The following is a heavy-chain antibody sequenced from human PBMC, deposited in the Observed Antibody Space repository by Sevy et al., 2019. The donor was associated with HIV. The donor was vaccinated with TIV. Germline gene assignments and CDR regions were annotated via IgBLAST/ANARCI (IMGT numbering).Heavy chain of an antibody. Sequence: ASVKVSCKASGYTFTSYYMHWVRQAPGQGLEWMGIINPSGGSTSYAQKFQGRVTMTRETSTGTVYRELSSLRSEETAVYYCARERSVLRFLEWLSGDYYYGMDVWGQGTTVTVSS. CDR2: INPSGGST. CDR3: ARERSVLRFLEWLSGDYYYGMDV. V-gene: IGHV1-46*01. J-gene: IGHJ6*02. CDR1: GYTFTSYY. D-gene: IGHD3-3*01.